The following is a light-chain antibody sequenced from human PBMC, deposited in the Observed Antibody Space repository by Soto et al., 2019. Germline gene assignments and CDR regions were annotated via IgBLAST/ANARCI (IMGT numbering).Light chain of an antibody. V-gene: IGLV1-44*01. CDR1: SSNIGSNT. Sequence: QSVLTQPPSASGTPGQRVTISCSGSSSNIGSNTVNWDQQLPGTAPKLLIYSNNQRPSGVPDRFSGSKSGTSASLAISGLQSEDEADYYCAAWDDSLNAFYAFGSGTKLTVL. J-gene: IGLJ1*01. CDR2: SNN. CDR3: AAWDDSLNAFYA.